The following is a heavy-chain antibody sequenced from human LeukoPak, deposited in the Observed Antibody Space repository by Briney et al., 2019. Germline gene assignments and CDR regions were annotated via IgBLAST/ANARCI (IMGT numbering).Heavy chain of an antibody. Sequence: GGSLRLSCAASGFTFSSYSMNWVRQAPGKGLEWVSSISSSSSYIYYADSVKGRFTISRDNAKNSLYLQMNSLRAEDTAVYYCARDLYYDFWSGYSTGYYFDYWGQGTLVTVSS. CDR2: ISSSSSYI. CDR1: GFTFSSYS. CDR3: ARDLYYDFWSGYSTGYYFDY. V-gene: IGHV3-21*01. D-gene: IGHD3-3*01. J-gene: IGHJ4*02.